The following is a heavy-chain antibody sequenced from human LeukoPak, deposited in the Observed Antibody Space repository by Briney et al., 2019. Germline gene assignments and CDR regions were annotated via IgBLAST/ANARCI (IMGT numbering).Heavy chain of an antibody. CDR3: ARDLRPIAVVVIHYYGMDV. CDR1: GFTFSSYS. Sequence: GGSLRLSCAASGFTFSSYSMNWVRQAPGKGLEWVSYISSSSSTIYYADSVKGRFTISRDNAKNSLYLQMNSLRDEDTAVYYCARDLRPIAVVVIHYYGMDVWGQGTTVTVSS. CDR2: ISSSSSTI. V-gene: IGHV3-48*02. J-gene: IGHJ6*02. D-gene: IGHD6-19*01.